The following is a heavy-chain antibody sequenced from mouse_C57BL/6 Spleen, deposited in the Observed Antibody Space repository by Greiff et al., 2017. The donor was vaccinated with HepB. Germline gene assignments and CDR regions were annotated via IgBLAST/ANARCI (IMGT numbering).Heavy chain of an antibody. CDR1: GFSLTSYG. V-gene: IGHV2-6*01. Sequence: VKLMESGPGLVAPSQSLSITCTVSGFSLTSYGVDWVRQSPGKGLEWLGVIWGVGSTNYNSALKSRLSISKDNSKSQVFLKMNSLQTDDTAMYYCARSYDYDDYYAMDYWGQGTSVTVSS. J-gene: IGHJ4*01. D-gene: IGHD2-4*01. CDR2: IWGVGST. CDR3: ARSYDYDDYYAMDY.